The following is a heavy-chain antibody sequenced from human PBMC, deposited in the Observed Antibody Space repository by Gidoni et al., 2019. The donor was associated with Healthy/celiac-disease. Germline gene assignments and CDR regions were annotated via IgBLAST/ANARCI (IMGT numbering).Heavy chain of an antibody. CDR2: IYTSGST. CDR3: ARESPRKQQLVEGFDY. Sequence: QVQLQESGPGLVKPSQTLSPTCTVSGASLSSGSYYWSWIRQPAGKGLEWIGRIYTSGSTNYNPSLKSRVTISVDTSKNQFSLKLSSVTAADTAVYYCARESPRKQQLVEGFDYWGQGTLVTVSS. V-gene: IGHV4-61*02. J-gene: IGHJ4*02. D-gene: IGHD6-13*01. CDR1: GASLSSGSYY.